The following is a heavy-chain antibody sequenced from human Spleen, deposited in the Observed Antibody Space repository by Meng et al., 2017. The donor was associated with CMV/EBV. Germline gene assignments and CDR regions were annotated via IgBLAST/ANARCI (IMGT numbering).Heavy chain of an antibody. Sequence: GESLKISCAASGFTFSSYWMQWVRQAPGKGLVWVSRINTAGRTTDYSDSVKGRFTISRDNAKSTLYLQMNSLRAEDTAMYYCARDCRGVGCVEDVWGQGTTVTVSS. CDR2: INTAGRTT. D-gene: IGHD3-10*01. J-gene: IGHJ6*02. CDR3: ARDCRGVGCVEDV. CDR1: GFTFSSYW. V-gene: IGHV3-74*01.